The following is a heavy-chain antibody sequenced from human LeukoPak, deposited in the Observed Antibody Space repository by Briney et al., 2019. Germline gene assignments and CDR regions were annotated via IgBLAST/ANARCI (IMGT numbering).Heavy chain of an antibody. V-gene: IGHV3-33*01. J-gene: IGHJ4*02. CDR3: ARGLAPWNDRIPFDY. Sequence: PGGSLRLSCAASGFTFSSYGMHWVRQAPGKGLEWVAVIWYDGSNKYYADSVKGRFTISRDNSKNTLYLQMNSLRAEDTAVYYCARGLAPWNDRIPFDYWGQGTLVTVSS. CDR1: GFTFSSYG. CDR2: IWYDGSNK. D-gene: IGHD3-22*01.